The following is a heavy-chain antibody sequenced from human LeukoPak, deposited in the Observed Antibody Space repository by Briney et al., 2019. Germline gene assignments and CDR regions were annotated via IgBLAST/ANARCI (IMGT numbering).Heavy chain of an antibody. J-gene: IGHJ6*03. CDR1: GYSISSGYY. V-gene: IGHV4-38-2*02. D-gene: IGHD1-14*01. CDR3: ARASEDYYYYYMDV. Sequence: SETLSLTCTVSGYSISSGYYWGWIRQPPGKGLEWIGSMYQSGSTYYNPSLKSRVTISVDTSKNQFPLKLRSVTAADTAVYYCARASEDYYYYYMDVWGKGTTVTISS. CDR2: MYQSGST.